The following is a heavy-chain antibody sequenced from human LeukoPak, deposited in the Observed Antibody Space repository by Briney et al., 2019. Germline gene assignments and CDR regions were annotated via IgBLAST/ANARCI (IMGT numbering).Heavy chain of an antibody. V-gene: IGHV3-23*01. CDR3: AKVNSSWNYFDY. CDR1: RFTFSTYA. Sequence: PGGSLRLSCAASRFTFSTYAMSWVRQAPGKGLEWVSTFSGSGGRTYYADSVKGRFTISRDNSKNTLYLQMNSLRAEDTAVYYCAKVNSSWNYFDYWGQGAPVTVSS. CDR2: FSGSGGRT. J-gene: IGHJ4*02. D-gene: IGHD6-13*01.